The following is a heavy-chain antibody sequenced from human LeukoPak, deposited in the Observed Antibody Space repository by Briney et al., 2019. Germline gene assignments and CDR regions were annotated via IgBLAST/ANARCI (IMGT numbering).Heavy chain of an antibody. CDR2: IDTGKGNT. CDR1: GYTFTKYA. CDR3: ARDESD. J-gene: IGHJ4*02. Sequence: ASVKVSCKTSGYTFTKYALHWVRQAPGQGLEWLGWIDTGKGNTRYSQKLQDGVTLTRDTSATTAYMELSSLRSEDTAVYYCARDESDWGQGTLVTVSS. V-gene: IGHV1-3*04.